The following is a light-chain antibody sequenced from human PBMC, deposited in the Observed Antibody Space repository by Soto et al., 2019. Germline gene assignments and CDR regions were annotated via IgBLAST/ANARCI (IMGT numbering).Light chain of an antibody. CDR2: EVS. CDR3: RSYAGSNS. Sequence: QSALTQPPSAAGSPGQAVTISCTGTSSDVGGYNYVSWYQQHPGKAPKLMIYEVSKRPSGVPDRFSGSKSGNTASLTVSGIQAEDEADYYCRSYAGSNSFGTGTKVTVL. V-gene: IGLV2-8*01. CDR1: SSDVGGYNY. J-gene: IGLJ1*01.